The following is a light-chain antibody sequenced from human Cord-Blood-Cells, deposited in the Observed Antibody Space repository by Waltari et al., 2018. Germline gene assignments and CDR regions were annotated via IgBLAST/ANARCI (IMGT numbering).Light chain of an antibody. CDR3: QQYNSDLYS. V-gene: IGKV1-5*03. CDR1: QSISSW. Sequence: DIQMTQSPSTLSASVGDRVTITCQASQSISSWLAWYQQKPGKAPKLLIYKASSLESGVTSRCSGSGSETEFTLAISSLQPDDFATYYCQQYNSDLYSFGQGTKLEIK. CDR2: KAS. J-gene: IGKJ2*03.